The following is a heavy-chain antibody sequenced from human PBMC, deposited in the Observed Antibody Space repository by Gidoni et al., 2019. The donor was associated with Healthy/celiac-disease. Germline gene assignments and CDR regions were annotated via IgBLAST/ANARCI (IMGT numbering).Heavy chain of an antibody. J-gene: IGHJ5*02. CDR3: ARDYDSSCYYPPDGFDP. CDR2: ISAYNGNT. Sequence: QVQLVQSGAEVKKPGASVKVYCKASGYTFTSYGISWVRQAPGQGLEWMGWISAYNGNTNYAQKLQGRVTMTTDTSTSTAYMELRSLRSDDTAVYYCARDYDSSCYYPPDGFDPWGQGTLVTVSS. D-gene: IGHD3-22*01. V-gene: IGHV1-18*01. CDR1: GYTFTSYG.